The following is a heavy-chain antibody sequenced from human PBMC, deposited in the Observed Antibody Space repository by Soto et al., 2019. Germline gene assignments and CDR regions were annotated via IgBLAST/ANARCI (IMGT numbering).Heavy chain of an antibody. CDR2: ISSSSSYT. Sequence: QVQLVESGGGLVQPXGSLRLSCAASGFTFSDYYMSWIRQAPXKGLEWVSYISSSSSYTNYADSVKGRFTISRDNAKNSLYLQMNSLRAEDTAVYYCARDLGGYSYGYGSWFDPWGQGXLVTVSS. CDR1: GFTFSDYY. J-gene: IGHJ5*02. V-gene: IGHV3-11*06. CDR3: ARDLGGYSYGYGSWFDP. D-gene: IGHD5-18*01.